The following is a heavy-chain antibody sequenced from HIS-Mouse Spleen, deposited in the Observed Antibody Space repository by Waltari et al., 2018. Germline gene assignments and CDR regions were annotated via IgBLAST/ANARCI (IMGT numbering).Heavy chain of an antibody. J-gene: IGHJ4*02. CDR3: AQNYYGSGSYYY. Sequence: EVQLLDAGGGLVQPGGSLRLSCAASGCTFSRYAMSWVRQAQGKGVEWVSAISGSGGSTYYADSVKGRFTISRDNSKNTLYLQMNSLRAEDTAVYYCAQNYYGSGSYYYWGQGTLVTVSS. CDR2: ISGSGGST. CDR1: GCTFSRYA. V-gene: IGHV3-23*01. D-gene: IGHD3-10*01.